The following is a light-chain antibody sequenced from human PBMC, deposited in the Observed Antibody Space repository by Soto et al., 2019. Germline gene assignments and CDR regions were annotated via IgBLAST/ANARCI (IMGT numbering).Light chain of an antibody. CDR2: DAS. CDR3: QQNNTYST. J-gene: IGKJ2*01. V-gene: IGKV1-5*01. Sequence: DIQMTQSPSTLSASVGDRVTITCRASQSISRCLAWYQQKPGKAPKVMIYDASSLKSGVPSRFSGSGSGTEFTLTTSSLQPDDFATYYCQQNNTYSTFGQGTKLDIK. CDR1: QSISRC.